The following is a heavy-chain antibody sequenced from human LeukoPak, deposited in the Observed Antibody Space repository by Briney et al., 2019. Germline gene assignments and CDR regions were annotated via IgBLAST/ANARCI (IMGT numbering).Heavy chain of an antibody. CDR2: IYYSGSI. Sequence: SETLSLTCTVSGGSISSSSYYWGWIRQPPGKGLEWIGSIYYSGSIYYNPSLKSRVTISVDTSKNQFSLKLSSVTAADTAVYYCARDYRDGSYDYWGQGTLVTVSS. V-gene: IGHV4-39*07. CDR1: GGSISSSSYY. CDR3: ARDYRDGSYDY. J-gene: IGHJ4*02. D-gene: IGHD5-24*01.